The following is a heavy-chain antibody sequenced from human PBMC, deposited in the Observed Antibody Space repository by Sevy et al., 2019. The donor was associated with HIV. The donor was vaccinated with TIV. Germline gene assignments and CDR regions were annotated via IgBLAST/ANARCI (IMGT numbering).Heavy chain of an antibody. J-gene: IGHJ4*02. Sequence: GGYLRLSCAASGFIFSNYGMHCVRQAPGKGLEWVAVIWYDGSNKYYTDSVKGRFTISRDNSKNTLYLQMNSLRAEDTALSYCARDGIVIVSNAVAVSGFFDSWGQGTLVTVSS. D-gene: IGHD2-2*01. CDR3: ARDGIVIVSNAVAVSGFFDS. V-gene: IGHV3-33*01. CDR1: GFIFSNYG. CDR2: IWYDGSNK.